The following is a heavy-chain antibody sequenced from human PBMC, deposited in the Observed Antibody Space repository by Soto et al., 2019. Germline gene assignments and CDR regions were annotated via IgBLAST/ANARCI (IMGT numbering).Heavy chain of an antibody. CDR1: GFTFSSYG. CDR3: ARDNSDILTGYYPYYFDY. Sequence: VQLVESGGGVVQPGRSLRLSCAASGFTFSSYGMHWVRQAPGKGLEWVAVIWYDGSNKYYADSVKGRFTISRDNSKNTLYLQMNSLRAEDTAVYYCARDNSDILTGYYPYYFDYWGQGTLVTVSS. D-gene: IGHD3-9*01. CDR2: IWYDGSNK. V-gene: IGHV3-33*01. J-gene: IGHJ4*02.